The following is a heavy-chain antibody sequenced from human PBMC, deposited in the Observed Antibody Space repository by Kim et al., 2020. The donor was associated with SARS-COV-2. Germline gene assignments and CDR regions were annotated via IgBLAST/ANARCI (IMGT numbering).Heavy chain of an antibody. J-gene: IGHJ6*02. CDR1: GFTFSSYE. CDR3: ARDRRYSSGWPGGEYYYYGMDV. Sequence: GGSLRLSCAASGFTFSSYEMNWVRQAPGKGLEWVSYISSSGSTIYYADSVKGRFTISRDNAKNSLYLQMNSLRAEDTAVYYCARDRRYSSGWPGGEYYYYGMDVWGQGTTVTVSS. CDR2: ISSSGSTI. V-gene: IGHV3-48*03. D-gene: IGHD6-19*01.